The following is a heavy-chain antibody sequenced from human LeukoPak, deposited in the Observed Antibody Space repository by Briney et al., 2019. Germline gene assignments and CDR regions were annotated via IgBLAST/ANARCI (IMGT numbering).Heavy chain of an antibody. CDR3: ARDLAYYDILTGYPFDY. D-gene: IGHD3-9*01. J-gene: IGHJ4*02. CDR2: ISSSSSTI. V-gene: IGHV3-48*01. Sequence: SGGSLRLSCAASGFTFSSYSMNWVRQAPGKGLEWVSYISSSSSTIYYADSVKGRFTISRDNAKNSLYLQMNSLRAEDTAVYYCARDLAYYDILTGYPFDYWGQGTLVTVSS. CDR1: GFTFSSYS.